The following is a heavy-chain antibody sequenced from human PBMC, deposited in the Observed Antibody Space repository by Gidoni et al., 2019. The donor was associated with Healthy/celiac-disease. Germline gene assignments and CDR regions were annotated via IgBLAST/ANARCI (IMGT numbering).Heavy chain of an antibody. CDR2: YVGGSGNT. J-gene: IGHJ4*02. V-gene: IGHV1-58*01. D-gene: IGHD2-15*01. CDR3: AAVFSDDCSGGSFIDY. Sequence: QMQLVQPGPEAKKPGASAKVSCKASGFTFTSPAVQWVRQAHGQRLEWVGWYVGGSGNTNYAQKFQERVTITRDMSTSTAYMELSSLRSEDTAVYYCAAVFSDDCSGGSFIDYWGQGTLVTVSS. CDR1: GFTFTSPA.